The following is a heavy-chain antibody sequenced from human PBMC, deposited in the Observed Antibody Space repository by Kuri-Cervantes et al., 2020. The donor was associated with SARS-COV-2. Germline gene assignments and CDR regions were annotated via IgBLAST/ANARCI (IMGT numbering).Heavy chain of an antibody. Sequence: SGPTLVKPTQTLTLTCTFSGFSLSSSGVGVGWIRQPPGKALEWLALIYWDDDKRYSPSLKSRLTITKDTSKNQVALTMTNMDPVDTATYYCARLPPPYDILTGYLGSHAFDIWGQGTMVTVSS. CDR1: GFSLSSSGVG. D-gene: IGHD3-9*01. V-gene: IGHV2-5*02. CDR3: ARLPPPYDILTGYLGSHAFDI. J-gene: IGHJ3*02. CDR2: IYWDDDK.